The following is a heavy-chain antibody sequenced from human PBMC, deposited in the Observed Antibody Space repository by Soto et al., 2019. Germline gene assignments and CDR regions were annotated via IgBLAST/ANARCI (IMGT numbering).Heavy chain of an antibody. CDR3: ARFDSGYDYFDY. CDR1: GGSISSGGYS. V-gene: IGHV4-30-2*01. J-gene: IGHJ4*02. D-gene: IGHD5-12*01. Sequence: SETLCLTCAVSGGSISSGGYSGSWIRQPPGKGLEWIGYIYHSGSTYYNPSLKSRVTISVDRSKNQFSLKLSSVTAADTAVYYCARFDSGYDYFDYWGQGTLVTVSS. CDR2: IYHSGST.